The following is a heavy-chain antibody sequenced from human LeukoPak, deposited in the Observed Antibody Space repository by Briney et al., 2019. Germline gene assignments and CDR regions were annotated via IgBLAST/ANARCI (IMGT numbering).Heavy chain of an antibody. CDR2: IYYSGST. Sequence: SETLSLTCTVSGGSISSYYWSWIRQPPGKGLEWIGYIYYSGSTNYNPSLKSRVTISVDTSKNQFSLKPSSVTAADTAVYYCARQYYYGSGSYYTSDYYYGMDVWGQGTTVTVSS. V-gene: IGHV4-59*08. CDR1: GGSISSYY. D-gene: IGHD3-10*01. CDR3: ARQYYYGSGSYYTSDYYYGMDV. J-gene: IGHJ6*02.